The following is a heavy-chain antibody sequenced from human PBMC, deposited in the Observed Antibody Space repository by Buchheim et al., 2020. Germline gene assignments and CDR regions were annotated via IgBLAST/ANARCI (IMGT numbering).Heavy chain of an antibody. CDR2: ISSDGSNR. D-gene: IGHD3-22*01. CDR3: AYDCAMSHEVTLSGYVEY. CDR1: GFTFRTYA. V-gene: IGHV3-30*04. Sequence: QVKLVESGGGVVQPGRSVRLSCAASGFTFRTYALHWVRQAPGRGLEWVTMISSDGSNRLYGDFVEGRFTISRDNSKDTLYLQMNSQRDNETTVYNGAYDCAMSHEVTLSGYVEYWGLGTL. J-gene: IGHJ4*02.